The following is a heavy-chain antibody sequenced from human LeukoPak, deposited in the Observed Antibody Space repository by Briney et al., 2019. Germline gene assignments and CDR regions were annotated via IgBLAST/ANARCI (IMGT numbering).Heavy chain of an antibody. J-gene: IGHJ5*02. Sequence: GGSLRLSCAASGFTFCSYAMSWVRQAPGKGLEWVSSISGSGITTYYADSVKGRFTISRDNSRYTLYLQMNSLRAEDTAVYYCAKDQWFDRWGQGTLVTVSS. CDR1: GFTFCSYA. CDR2: ISGSGITT. CDR3: AKDQWFDR. V-gene: IGHV3-23*01.